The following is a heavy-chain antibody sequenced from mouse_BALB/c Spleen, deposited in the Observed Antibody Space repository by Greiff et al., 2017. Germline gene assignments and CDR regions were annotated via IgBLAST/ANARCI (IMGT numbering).Heavy chain of an antibody. CDR2: ISNGGGST. D-gene: IGHD1-3*01. V-gene: IGHV5-12-2*01. J-gene: IGHJ4*01. Sequence: EVKLVESGGGLVQPGGSLKLSCAASGFTFSSYTMSWVRQTPEKRLEWVAYISNGGGSTYYPDTVKGRFTISRDNAKNTLYLQMSSLKSEDTAMYYCTRIYKDTMDCRGQGASVSVSS. CDR3: TRIYKDTMDC. CDR1: GFTFSSYT.